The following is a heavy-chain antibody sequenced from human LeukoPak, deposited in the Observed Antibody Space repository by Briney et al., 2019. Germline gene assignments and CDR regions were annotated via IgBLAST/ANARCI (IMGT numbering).Heavy chain of an antibody. J-gene: IGHJ4*02. CDR3: AKIAVAGTSDY. Sequence: QPGGSLRLSCAASGFTFSSYAMSWVRQAPGKGLEWVSGISGNGGSTYYADSVKGRFTISRDNSKNTLYLQMNSLRVEDTAVHYCAKIAVAGTSDYWGQGTLVTVSS. CDR2: ISGNGGST. CDR1: GFTFSSYA. D-gene: IGHD6-19*01. V-gene: IGHV3-23*01.